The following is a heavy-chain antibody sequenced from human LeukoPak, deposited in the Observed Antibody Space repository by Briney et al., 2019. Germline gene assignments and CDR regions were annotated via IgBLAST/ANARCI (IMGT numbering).Heavy chain of an antibody. J-gene: IGHJ3*01. CDR2: ISFSGANS. D-gene: IGHD3-16*02. Sequence: SGGTLRLSCSASGFTFRDSARTWVRQAPGKGLEWVSLISFSGANSYYPDSVKGRFRVSRDNCEGALYLQLSGLRADDTAIFYCARDMELSTWGPGTMVTVSS. CDR1: GFTFRDSA. V-gene: IGHV3-23*01. CDR3: ARDMELST.